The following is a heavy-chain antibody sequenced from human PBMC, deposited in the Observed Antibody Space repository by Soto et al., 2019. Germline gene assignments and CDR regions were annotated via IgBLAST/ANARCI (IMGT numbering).Heavy chain of an antibody. V-gene: IGHV3-9*01. CDR2: ISWNSGTI. Sequence: GGSLRLSCAASGFTFDDYAMHWVRQLPGKGLEWVSGISWNSGTIGYADSVKGRFTISRDNAKNSLYLQMNSLRTEDTALYYCAKEVRDGYNSYYFDYWGQGTLVTVSS. CDR1: GFTFDDYA. J-gene: IGHJ4*02. D-gene: IGHD1-1*01. CDR3: AKEVRDGYNSYYFDY.